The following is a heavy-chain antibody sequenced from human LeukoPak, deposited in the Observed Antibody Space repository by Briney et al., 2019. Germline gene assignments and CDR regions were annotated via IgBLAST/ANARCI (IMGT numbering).Heavy chain of an antibody. Sequence: GASVKVSCKASGYTFTNFAISWVRQAPGQGLEWMGWINPYNGNTKYALKVQGRVTMTTDTSTSTAYMELRSLSPDDTAVFYCARGRIPARLGELGVVTDRHYYMDVWGKGTTVTVSS. CDR2: INPYNGNT. J-gene: IGHJ6*03. CDR1: GYTFTNFA. D-gene: IGHD3-3*01. V-gene: IGHV1-18*01. CDR3: ARGRIPARLGELGVVTDRHYYMDV.